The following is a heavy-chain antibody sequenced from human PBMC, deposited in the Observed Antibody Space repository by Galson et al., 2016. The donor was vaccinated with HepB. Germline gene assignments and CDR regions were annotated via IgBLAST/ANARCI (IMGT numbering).Heavy chain of an antibody. CDR3: ANQNYNSGADY. V-gene: IGHV3-53*01. CDR1: GFNVSRNY. CDR2: IYSGGDT. Sequence: SLRLSCAGSGFNVSRNYLTWVRQAPGKGLEWVSLIYSGGDTYYADPVKGRFTLFRDNSKNTLFLQMNSLRAEDTAMYYCANQNYNSGADYWGQGTLVTVSS. J-gene: IGHJ4*02. D-gene: IGHD3-10*01.